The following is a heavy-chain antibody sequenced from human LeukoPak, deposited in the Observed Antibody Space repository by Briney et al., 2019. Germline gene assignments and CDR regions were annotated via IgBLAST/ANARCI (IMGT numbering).Heavy chain of an antibody. V-gene: IGHV4-34*01. Sequence: SETLSLTCAVYGGPFSGYYWSWIRQPPGKGLEWIGEINHSGSTNYNPSLKSRVTISVDTSKNQFSLKLSSVTAADTAVYYCARANGDYGYWGQGTLVTVSS. D-gene: IGHD4-17*01. CDR2: INHSGST. CDR1: GGPFSGYY. CDR3: ARANGDYGY. J-gene: IGHJ4*02.